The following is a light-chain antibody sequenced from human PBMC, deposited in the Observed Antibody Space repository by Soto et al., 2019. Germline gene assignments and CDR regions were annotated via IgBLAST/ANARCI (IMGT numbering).Light chain of an antibody. J-gene: IGKJ2*01. Sequence: ETVLTQSPATLSLSPGERATLSCRASQSVHTYLAWYQQKAGQAPRLLIYDASNRATGIPARFSRSGSGTDFTRTISSLEPEDCAVYYCQQRSNWPPYTFGQGTKLEIK. CDR2: DAS. V-gene: IGKV3-11*01. CDR1: QSVHTY. CDR3: QQRSNWPPYT.